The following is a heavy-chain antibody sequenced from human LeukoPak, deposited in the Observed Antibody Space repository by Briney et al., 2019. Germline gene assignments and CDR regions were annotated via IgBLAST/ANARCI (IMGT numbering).Heavy chain of an antibody. CDR1: SGSFSGYY. CDR3: ARRARYDFWSGYYKGYYYYMDV. Sequence: SETLSLTCAVYSGSFSGYYWSWIRQPPGKGLEWIGEINHSGSTNYNPSLKSRVTISVDTSKNQFSLKLSSVTAADTAVYYCARRARYDFWSGYYKGYYYYMDVWGKGTTVTVSS. V-gene: IGHV4-34*01. D-gene: IGHD3-3*01. CDR2: INHSGST. J-gene: IGHJ6*03.